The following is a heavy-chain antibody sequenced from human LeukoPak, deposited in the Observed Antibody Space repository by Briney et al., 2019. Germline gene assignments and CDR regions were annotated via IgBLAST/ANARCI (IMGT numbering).Heavy chain of an antibody. CDR3: ARAYSSGSGVETFDI. CDR2: ISDSGGST. D-gene: IGHD6-19*01. V-gene: IGHV3-23*01. J-gene: IGHJ3*02. Sequence: GGSLRLSCAASGFTFSSYAVNWVRQAPGKGLEWVSAISDSGGSTFYADSVKGRFTISRDNSKNTVYLQMDSLRAEDTAIYYCARAYSSGSGVETFDIWGQGTMVTVSS. CDR1: GFTFSSYA.